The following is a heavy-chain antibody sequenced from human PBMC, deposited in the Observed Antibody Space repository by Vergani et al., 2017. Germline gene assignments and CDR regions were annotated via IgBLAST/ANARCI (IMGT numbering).Heavy chain of an antibody. D-gene: IGHD3-16*01. Sequence: EVQLVESGGGLVQPGGSLRLSCAASGFTFSSYEMNWVRQAPGKGLEWVSYIRSRVSTLYYADSVEVRFTISRDNAKNSLYLQMNSLRADDTAVYYCARAYYDYVWGSYNYYYYMDVWGKGTTVTVSS. V-gene: IGHV3-48*03. CDR3: ARAYYDYVWGSYNYYYYMDV. CDR2: IRSRVSTL. CDR1: GFTFSSYE. J-gene: IGHJ6*03.